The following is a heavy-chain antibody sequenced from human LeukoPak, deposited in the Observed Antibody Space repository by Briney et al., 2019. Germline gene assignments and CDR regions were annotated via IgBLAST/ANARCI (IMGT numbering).Heavy chain of an antibody. J-gene: IGHJ4*02. V-gene: IGHV1-2*06. CDR2: INPNSGGT. CDR3: ARVQYSYQFDY. CDR1: GYIFTGYY. D-gene: IGHD5-18*01. Sequence: GASVKVSCKASGYIFTGYYIHWVRQAPGQGLEWMGRINPNSGGTNYAQKFQGRVTMTRDTSISTAYMELSRLRSDDTAVYYCARVQYSYQFDYWGQGTLVTVSS.